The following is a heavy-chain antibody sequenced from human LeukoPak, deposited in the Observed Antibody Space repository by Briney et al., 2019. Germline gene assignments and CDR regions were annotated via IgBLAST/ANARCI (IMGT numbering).Heavy chain of an antibody. D-gene: IGHD6-13*01. CDR3: WRHHTSSISDYFGY. CDR2: IYPGDSDT. Sequence: GESLKISCKGSGYSFTSHWIGWVRPMPGKGLECMGIIYPGDSDTRYSPSFQGQVTISADKSISTAYLQWSSLGASDTAIYYWWRHHTSSISDYFGYWGQGTLVTVSS. J-gene: IGHJ4*02. CDR1: GYSFTSHW. V-gene: IGHV5-51*01.